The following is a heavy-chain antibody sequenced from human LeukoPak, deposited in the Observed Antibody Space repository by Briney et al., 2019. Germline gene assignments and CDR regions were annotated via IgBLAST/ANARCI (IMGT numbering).Heavy chain of an antibody. CDR2: ISAYNGNT. CDR3: ARDRVYCSSTSCYDWFDP. CDR1: GYTFTSYV. V-gene: IGHV1-18*01. J-gene: IGHJ5*02. D-gene: IGHD2-2*01. Sequence: ASVKVSCKASGYTFTSYVISWVRQAPGQGLEWMGWISAYNGNTNYAQKLQGRVTMTTDTSTSTAYMELRSLRSDDTAVYYCARDRVYCSSTSCYDWFDPWGQGTLVTVSS.